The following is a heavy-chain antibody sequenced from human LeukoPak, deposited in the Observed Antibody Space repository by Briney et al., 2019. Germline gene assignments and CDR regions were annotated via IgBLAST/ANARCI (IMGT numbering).Heavy chain of an antibody. D-gene: IGHD1/OR15-1a*01. CDR3: AREMERTKIRPYGMDV. CDR2: ISSSGSTI. J-gene: IGHJ6*02. CDR1: GFTFSDYY. Sequence: KPGGSLRLSCAASGFTFSDYYMSWIRQAPGKGLEWVSYISSSGSTIYYADSVKGRFTIPRDNAKNSLYLQMSSLRAEDTAVYYCAREMERTKIRPYGMDVWGQGTTVTVSS. V-gene: IGHV3-11*01.